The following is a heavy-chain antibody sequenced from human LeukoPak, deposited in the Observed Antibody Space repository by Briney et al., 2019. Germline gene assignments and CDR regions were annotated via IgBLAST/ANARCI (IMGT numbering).Heavy chain of an antibody. CDR2: ISYDGSNK. CDR3: ASNYFDY. CDR1: GFTFSSYA. V-gene: IGHV3-30-3*01. Sequence: GGSLRLSCAASGFTFSSYAMRWVRQAPGKGLEWVAVISYDGSNKYYADSVKGRFTISRDDSKNTLYLQMNSLRAEDTAVYYCASNYFDYWGQGTLVTVSS. J-gene: IGHJ4*02.